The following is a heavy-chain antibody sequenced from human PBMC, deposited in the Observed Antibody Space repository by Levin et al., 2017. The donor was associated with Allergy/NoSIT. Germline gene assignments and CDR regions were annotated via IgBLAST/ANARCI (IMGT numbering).Heavy chain of an antibody. J-gene: IGHJ4*02. CDR2: ISYDGSNK. CDR1: GFTFSSYG. V-gene: IGHV3-30*18. D-gene: IGHD6-19*01. CDR3: AKDLFVGYIAVAGLFDY. Sequence: SGGSLRLSCAASGFTFSSYGMHWVRQAPGKGLEWVAVISYDGSNKYYADSVKGRFTISRDNSKNTLYLQMNSLRAEDTAVYYCAKDLFVGYIAVAGLFDYWGQGTLVTVSS.